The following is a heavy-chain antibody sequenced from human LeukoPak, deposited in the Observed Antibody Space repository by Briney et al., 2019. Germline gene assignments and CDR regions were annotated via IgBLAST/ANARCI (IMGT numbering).Heavy chain of an antibody. CDR3: ARVGPTHPAVDY. Sequence: ASVKVSCKASGYTFTSYYMHWVRQAPGQGLEWMGIINPSGGSTSYAQKFQGRVTMTRDMSTSTVYMELSSLRSEDTAVYYCARVGPTHPAVDYWGQGTLVTVSS. V-gene: IGHV1-46*01. CDR2: INPSGGST. J-gene: IGHJ4*02. CDR1: GYTFTSYY.